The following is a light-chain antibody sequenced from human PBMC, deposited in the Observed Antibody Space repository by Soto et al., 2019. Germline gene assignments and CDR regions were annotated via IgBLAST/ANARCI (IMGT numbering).Light chain of an antibody. CDR3: QQYNAFPPT. Sequence: DVQLTQSPSSLSTAVGDRVSITCRASQNIHIWLAWYQLKPGKAPKSLIYATSTLQNEVPSRFTGSGSGTDFTLTINNLQPEDFATYHCQQYNAFPPTFGGGTKVEIK. J-gene: IGKJ4*01. CDR2: ATS. V-gene: IGKV1D-16*01. CDR1: QNIHIW.